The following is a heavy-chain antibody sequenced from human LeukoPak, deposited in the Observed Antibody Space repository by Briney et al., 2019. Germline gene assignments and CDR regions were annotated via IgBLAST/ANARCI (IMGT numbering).Heavy chain of an antibody. Sequence: SETLSLTCTVSGGSISSYYWSWIRQPPGKGLEWIGYIYYSGSTNYNPSLKSRVTISVDTSKNQFSLKLSSVTAADTAVYYCARRFRPYGSYWFDPWGQGTLVTVSS. J-gene: IGHJ5*02. D-gene: IGHD1-26*01. CDR1: GGSISSYY. CDR3: ARRFRPYGSYWFDP. V-gene: IGHV4-59*12. CDR2: IYYSGST.